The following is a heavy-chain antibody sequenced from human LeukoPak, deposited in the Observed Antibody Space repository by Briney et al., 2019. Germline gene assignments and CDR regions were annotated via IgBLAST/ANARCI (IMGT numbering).Heavy chain of an antibody. J-gene: IGHJ4*02. CDR1: GGSINSRSSY. CDR2: IYFSGST. D-gene: IGHD7-27*01. Sequence: SETLSLTCIVSGGSINSRSSYWGWIRQPPGKGLEWIGNIYFSGSTYYNSSLKSRVTISVDTSKNHFSLKLNSVTAADTAVYYCARADSTGDEIDYWGQGTLVTVSS. CDR3: ARADSTGDEIDY. V-gene: IGHV4-39*02.